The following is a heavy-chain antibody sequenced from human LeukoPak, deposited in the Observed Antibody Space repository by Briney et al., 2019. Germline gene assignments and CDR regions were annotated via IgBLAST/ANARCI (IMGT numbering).Heavy chain of an antibody. CDR3: ARAWDYYDSSGYYSLDY. V-gene: IGHV1-46*01. D-gene: IGHD3-22*01. J-gene: IGHJ4*02. CDR1: GYTFTRYA. Sequence: ASVKVSCKASGYTFTRYAMNWVRQAPGQGLEWMGIINPSAGGTTYAQKFQGRLTMTRDMSTSTVYMDLSSLRSEDTAVYYCARAWDYYDSSGYYSLDYWGQGTLVTVSS. CDR2: INPSAGGT.